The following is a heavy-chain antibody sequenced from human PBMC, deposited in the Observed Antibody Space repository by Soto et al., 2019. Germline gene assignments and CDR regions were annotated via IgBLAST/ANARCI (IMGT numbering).Heavy chain of an antibody. V-gene: IGHV1-24*01. CDR1: GYTLTELS. Sequence: ASVKVSCKVSGYTLTELSMHWVRQAPGKGLEWMGGFDPEDGETIYAQKFQGRVTMTEDTSTDTAYMELSSLRSEDTAVYYCAISRSRFGELILPHYFDYWGQGTLVTVSS. CDR3: AISRSRFGELILPHYFDY. J-gene: IGHJ4*02. D-gene: IGHD3-10*01. CDR2: FDPEDGET.